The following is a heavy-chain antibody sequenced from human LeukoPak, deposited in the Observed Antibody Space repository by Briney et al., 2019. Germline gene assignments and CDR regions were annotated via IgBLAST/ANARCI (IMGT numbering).Heavy chain of an antibody. V-gene: IGHV1-46*02. CDR1: GYTFNSYY. D-gene: IGHD3-10*02. Sequence: GASVKVSCKASGYTFNSYYIHWVRQAPGQGLEWMGIINPSGGSTRYPQKFQDRVTMTRDTSTSTVYMELSSLKSDDTAIYYCARGVFGELEKLMFQHWGQGTLVTVFS. J-gene: IGHJ1*01. CDR3: ARGVFGELEKLMFQH. CDR2: INPSGGST.